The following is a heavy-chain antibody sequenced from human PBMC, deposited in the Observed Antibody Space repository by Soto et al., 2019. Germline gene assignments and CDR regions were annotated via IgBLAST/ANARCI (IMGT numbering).Heavy chain of an antibody. D-gene: IGHD1-7*01. CDR2: ISAYKGNT. V-gene: IGHV1-18*01. Sequence: ASVKVSCKASGYTFTSYGISWVRQAPGQGLEWMGWISAYKGNTNYAQKLQGRVTMTTDTSTSTAYMELRSLRSDDTAVYYCARVAGTTDYYYYGMDVWGQGTTVTVSS. J-gene: IGHJ6*02. CDR3: ARVAGTTDYYYYGMDV. CDR1: GYTFTSYG.